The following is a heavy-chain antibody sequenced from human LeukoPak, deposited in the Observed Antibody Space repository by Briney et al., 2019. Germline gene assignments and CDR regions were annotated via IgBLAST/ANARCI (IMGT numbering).Heavy chain of an antibody. V-gene: IGHV3-30*14. CDR2: ISYVGSNK. D-gene: IGHD3-10*01. CDR1: GFTFSSYA. J-gene: IGHJ4*02. CDR3: ARVWVRGGAYYFDY. Sequence: GRSLRLSCAASGFTFSSYAMHWVRQAPGKGLEWVAVISYVGSNKYYADSVKGRFTISRDNSKNTLYLQMNSLRAEDTAVYYCARVWVRGGAYYFDYWGQGTLVTVSS.